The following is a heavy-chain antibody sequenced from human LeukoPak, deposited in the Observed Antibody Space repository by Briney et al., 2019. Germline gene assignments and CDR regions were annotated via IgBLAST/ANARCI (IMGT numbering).Heavy chain of an antibody. D-gene: IGHD6-13*01. CDR1: GFTFSSHW. CDR2: INQDGSEK. Sequence: GGSLRLSCAASGFTFSSHWMSWVRQAPGKGLEWVANINQDGSEKNYVDSVKGRFTTSRDNGRNSLYLQMNSLRAEDTAVYYCAKAAFLGSSWTDLDYWGQGTLVTVSS. J-gene: IGHJ4*02. CDR3: AKAAFLGSSWTDLDY. V-gene: IGHV3-7*03.